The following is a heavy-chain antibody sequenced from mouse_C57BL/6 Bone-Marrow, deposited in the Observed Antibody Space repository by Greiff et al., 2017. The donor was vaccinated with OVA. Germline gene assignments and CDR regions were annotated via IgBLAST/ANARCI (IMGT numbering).Heavy chain of an antibody. CDR3: ARWGY. V-gene: IGHV1-66*01. CDR2: IYPGSGNT. J-gene: IGHJ2*01. Sequence: QVQLQQSGPELVKPGASVKISCKASGYSFPSYYIHWVKQRPGQGLAWIGWIYPGSGNTKYNAKFKGNATLTAYTSSSTAYMQLSTLTSEDSAVYYCARWGYWGQGTTLTVSS. CDR1: GYSFPSYY.